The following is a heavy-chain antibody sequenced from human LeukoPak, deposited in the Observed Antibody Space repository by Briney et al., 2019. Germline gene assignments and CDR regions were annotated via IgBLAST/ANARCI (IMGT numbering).Heavy chain of an antibody. CDR1: GFTFSGYW. CDR2: LNSDGTTI. Sequence: GGSLRLSCVASGFTFSGYWMHWVRQAPGMGLVWVSRLNSDGTTINYADSVKGRFTISRDNAKNTVYLQMSGLRDDDTALYYCAREGWSARNGEYLVGGMDVWAQGTTVTVSS. V-gene: IGHV3-74*01. CDR3: AREGWSARNGEYLVGGMDV. D-gene: IGHD1-26*01. J-gene: IGHJ6*02.